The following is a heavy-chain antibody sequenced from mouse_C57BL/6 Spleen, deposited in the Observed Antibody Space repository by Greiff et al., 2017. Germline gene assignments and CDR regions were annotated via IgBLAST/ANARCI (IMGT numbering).Heavy chain of an antibody. CDR1: GYTFTSYW. D-gene: IGHD2-3*01. CDR3: ARGGYSY. Sequence: VQLQQPGAELVMPGASVKLSCKASGYTFTSYWMHWVKQRPGQGFEWIGEIDPSDSYTNYNQKFKGKSTLTVDKSSSTAYMQLSSLTSEDSAVYYCARGGYSYWGQGTTLTVSS. J-gene: IGHJ2*01. V-gene: IGHV1-69*01. CDR2: IDPSDSYT.